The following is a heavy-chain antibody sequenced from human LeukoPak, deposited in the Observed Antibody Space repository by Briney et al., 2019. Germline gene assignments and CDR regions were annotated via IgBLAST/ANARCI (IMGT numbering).Heavy chain of an antibody. D-gene: IGHD3-9*01. Sequence: ASVKVSCKASGYTFTSYGISWVRQAPGQGLEWMGWISAYNGNTNYAQKLQGRVTMTTDTSTSTVYMELRSLRSDDTAVYYCAAGYFDWLSPHYYYYYGMDVWGQGTTVTVSS. CDR2: ISAYNGNT. J-gene: IGHJ6*02. V-gene: IGHV1-18*01. CDR3: AAGYFDWLSPHYYYYYGMDV. CDR1: GYTFTSYG.